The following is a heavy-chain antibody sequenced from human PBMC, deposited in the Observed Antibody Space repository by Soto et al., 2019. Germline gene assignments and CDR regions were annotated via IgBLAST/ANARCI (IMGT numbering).Heavy chain of an antibody. CDR1: GFTFSSYG. J-gene: IGHJ4*02. CDR2: VWYDGSNK. V-gene: IGHV3-33*01. D-gene: IGHD6-13*01. CDR3: ARDLAAAGTGQLDY. Sequence: QVQLVESGGGVVQPGRSLRLSCAASGFTFSSYGMHWVRQAPGKGLEWVAVVWYDGSNKYYADSVKGRFTISRDNSKNTLYLQMNSLRTEDTAVYYCARDLAAAGTGQLDYWGQGTLVTVSS.